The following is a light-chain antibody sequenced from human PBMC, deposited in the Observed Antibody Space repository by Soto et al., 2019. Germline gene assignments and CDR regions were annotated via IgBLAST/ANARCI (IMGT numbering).Light chain of an antibody. CDR3: QQYNNWPQT. Sequence: EIVMTQSPATLSVSPGERATLSCRASQSVSSSYLAWYQQKPGQAPRLLIYGASTRAPGIPARFSGSGSGTEFTLTISSLQSEDVAVYYCQQYNNWPQTFGQGTKVEIK. CDR1: QSVSSSY. V-gene: IGKV3-15*01. CDR2: GAS. J-gene: IGKJ2*01.